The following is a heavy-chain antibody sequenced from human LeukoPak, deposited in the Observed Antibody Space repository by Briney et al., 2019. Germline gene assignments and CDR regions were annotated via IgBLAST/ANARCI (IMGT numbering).Heavy chain of an antibody. CDR2: ISSSGSTI. V-gene: IGHV3-11*01. Sequence: GGSLRLSCAASGFTFSDYYMSWIRQAPGKGLEWVSYISSSGSTIYYADSVKGRFTIPRDNAKNSLYLQMNSLRAEDTAVYYCARDITMVRGVIDYWGQGTLVTVSS. D-gene: IGHD3-10*01. CDR3: ARDITMVRGVIDY. J-gene: IGHJ4*02. CDR1: GFTFSDYY.